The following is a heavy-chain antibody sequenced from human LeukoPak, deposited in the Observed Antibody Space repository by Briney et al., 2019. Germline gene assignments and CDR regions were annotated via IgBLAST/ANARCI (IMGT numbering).Heavy chain of an antibody. V-gene: IGHV3-23*01. CDR3: AKENPVGGTNYFDY. CDR1: RFTFNSYA. Sequence: PGGSLRLSCAASRFTFNSYAMSWVRQAPGKGLEWVSAITASGDSTFYADSVKGRFTISRDNSKNTLYLQMNTLRAEDTAVYYCAKENPVGGTNYFDYWGQGTLVTVSS. J-gene: IGHJ4*02. D-gene: IGHD1-26*01. CDR2: ITASGDST.